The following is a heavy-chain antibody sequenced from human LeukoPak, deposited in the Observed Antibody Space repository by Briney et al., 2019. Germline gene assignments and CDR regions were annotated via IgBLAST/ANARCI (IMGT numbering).Heavy chain of an antibody. CDR2: ILENGSYQ. V-gene: IGHV3-30*04. D-gene: IGHD3-10*01. CDR3: ARELPFNYYGSGSQY. Sequence: PGGSLRLSCAASGFTFSNYIMHWVRQAPGKGLDWVAVILENGSYQYYADSVKGRFTISRDNSKNTLFLQMNSLRAEDTALYYCARELPFNYYGSGSQYWGQGTLVTVSS. J-gene: IGHJ4*02. CDR1: GFTFSNYI.